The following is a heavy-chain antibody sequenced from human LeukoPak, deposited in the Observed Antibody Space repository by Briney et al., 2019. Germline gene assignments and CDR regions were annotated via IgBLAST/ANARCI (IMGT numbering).Heavy chain of an antibody. J-gene: IGHJ6*02. Sequence: PSETLSLTCTVSGYSISSGYYWGWIRQPPGKGLEWIGSICHSGSTYYNPSLKSRVTISVDTSKNQFSLKLSSVTAADTAVYYCARHLPSSWTQVGMDVWGQGTTVTVSS. CDR1: GYSISSGYY. V-gene: IGHV4-38-2*02. D-gene: IGHD6-13*01. CDR2: ICHSGST. CDR3: ARHLPSSWTQVGMDV.